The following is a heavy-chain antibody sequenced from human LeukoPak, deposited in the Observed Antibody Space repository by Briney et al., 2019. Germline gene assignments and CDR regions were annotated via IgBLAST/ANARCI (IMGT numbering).Heavy chain of an antibody. J-gene: IGHJ4*02. D-gene: IGHD3-16*01. CDR3: ARGVEPLAANTLAY. V-gene: IGHV3-53*01. Sequence: GGSLRLSCAASGFTVITNDMTWVRQAPGKGLEWVSVLYSDGNTKYADSVQGRFTIPRDNSKNTLYLEMNSLSPDDTAGYYCARGVEPLAANTLAYWGQGTLVTVSS. CDR2: LYSDGNT. CDR1: GFTVITND.